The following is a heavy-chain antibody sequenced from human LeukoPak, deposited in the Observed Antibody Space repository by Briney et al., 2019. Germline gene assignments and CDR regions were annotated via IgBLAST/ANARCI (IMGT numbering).Heavy chain of an antibody. CDR1: GYTRTELS. J-gene: IGHJ3*02. Sequence: GASVKVSCKVSGYTRTELSMHWVRQAPGKGLEWMGGLDPEDGETIYAQKFQGRVIMTEDTSTDTAYMELSSLRSEDTAVYYCATDNPGYSTSWYGAFDIWGQGTMVTVSS. D-gene: IGHD6-13*01. CDR3: ATDNPGYSTSWYGAFDI. V-gene: IGHV1-24*01. CDR2: LDPEDGET.